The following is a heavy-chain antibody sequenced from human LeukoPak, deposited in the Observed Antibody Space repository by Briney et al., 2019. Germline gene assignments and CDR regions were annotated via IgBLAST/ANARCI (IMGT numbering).Heavy chain of an antibody. Sequence: SETLSLTCTVSGYFISSAYYWGWIRQPPGKGLEWIGSIHYSGSTDYNPSLKSRVNILADTSKNQFSLKLNSVTAADTAVYYCARLTMVGGFDLWGQGTLVTVSS. CDR3: ARLTMVGGFDL. V-gene: IGHV4-38-2*02. CDR2: IHYSGST. J-gene: IGHJ5*02. D-gene: IGHD3-10*01. CDR1: GYFISSAYY.